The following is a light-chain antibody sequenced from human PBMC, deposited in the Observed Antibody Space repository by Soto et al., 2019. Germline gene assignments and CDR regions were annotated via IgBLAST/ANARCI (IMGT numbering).Light chain of an antibody. CDR3: SSYTSSSTL. V-gene: IGLV2-14*01. CDR2: DVS. J-gene: IGLJ1*01. CDR1: SIDVGGYNY. Sequence: QSVLTQPASVSGSPGQSITISCTGTSIDVGGYNYVSWYQQHPGKAPKLMIYDVSNRPSGVSNRFSGSKSGNTASLTISGLQADDDADYYCSSYTSSSTLFGTGNKVTVL.